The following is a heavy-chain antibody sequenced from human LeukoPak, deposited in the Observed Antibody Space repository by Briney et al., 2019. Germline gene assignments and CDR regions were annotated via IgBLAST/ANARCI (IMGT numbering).Heavy chain of an antibody. J-gene: IGHJ3*02. Sequence: ASVKVSCKASGYTFTSYGITWVRQAPGQGLEWMGWISAYNGNTNYAEKLQGRVTMTTDTSTSTAYMELRSLRSDDTAVYYCASRVSDYGSGSFESDAFDIWGQGTMVTVSS. CDR2: ISAYNGNT. CDR3: ASRVSDYGSGSFESDAFDI. D-gene: IGHD3-10*01. CDR1: GYTFTSYG. V-gene: IGHV1-18*01.